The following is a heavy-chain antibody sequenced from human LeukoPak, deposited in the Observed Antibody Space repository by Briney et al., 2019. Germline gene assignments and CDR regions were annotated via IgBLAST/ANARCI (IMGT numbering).Heavy chain of an antibody. CDR2: INSDGSST. J-gene: IGHJ5*02. D-gene: IGHD6-6*01. CDR1: GFTFSSYW. V-gene: IGHV3-74*01. Sequence: GGSLRLSCAASGFTFSSYWMHWVRQAPGKGLVWVSRINSDGSSTSYADSVKGRFTISRDNAKNTLYLQMNSLRAEDTAVYYCARDVGEYSSSLLPGWFDPWGQGTLVTVSS. CDR3: ARDVGEYSSSLLPGWFDP.